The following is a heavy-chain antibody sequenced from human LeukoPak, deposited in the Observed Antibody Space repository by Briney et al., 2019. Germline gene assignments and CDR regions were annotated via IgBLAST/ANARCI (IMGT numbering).Heavy chain of an antibody. D-gene: IGHD3-22*01. Sequence: PSETLSLTCTVSGGSISSYYWSWIRQPPGEGLEWIGSIYHSGSTYYNPSLKSRVTISVDTSKNQFSLKLSSVTAADTAVYYCARSLDDSSGYLDAFDIWGQGTMVTVSS. J-gene: IGHJ3*02. CDR2: IYHSGST. V-gene: IGHV4-59*08. CDR3: ARSLDDSSGYLDAFDI. CDR1: GGSISSYY.